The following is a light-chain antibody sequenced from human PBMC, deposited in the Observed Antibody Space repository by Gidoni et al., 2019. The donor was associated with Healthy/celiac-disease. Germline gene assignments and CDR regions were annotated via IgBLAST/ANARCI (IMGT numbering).Light chain of an antibody. Sequence: DIHLTQSPSFLSASVGDRVTITCRASQGISSYLAWYQQKPGKAPKLLTYAASTLQSGVPSRFSGSGSGKEFTITISSLQHEDFATYYCQQINSYPYTFGQGTKLEIK. CDR1: QGISSY. CDR2: AAS. CDR3: QQINSYPYT. J-gene: IGKJ2*01. V-gene: IGKV1-9*01.